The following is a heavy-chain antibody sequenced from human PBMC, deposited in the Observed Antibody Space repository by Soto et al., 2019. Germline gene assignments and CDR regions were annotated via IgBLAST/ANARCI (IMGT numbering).Heavy chain of an antibody. D-gene: IGHD5-18*01. V-gene: IGHV3-15*01. CDR1: GFTFSNAW. CDR3: TTDTGYSYGSTADY. Sequence: GGSLRLSCAASGFTFSNAWMSWVRQAPGKGLEWVGRIKSKTDGGTTDYAAPVKGRLTISRDDSKNTLYLQMNSLKTEDTAVYYCTTDTGYSYGSTADYWGQGTLVTVSS. CDR2: IKSKTDGGTT. J-gene: IGHJ4*02.